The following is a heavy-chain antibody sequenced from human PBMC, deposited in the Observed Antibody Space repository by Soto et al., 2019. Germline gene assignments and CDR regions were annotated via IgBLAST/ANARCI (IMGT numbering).Heavy chain of an antibody. Sequence: GGSLRLSCAASGFDFSTHALTWVHQAPGKGLEWLSSITNTGITTHYADSVKGRFTISRENSRNTLHLQLNNLRVDDTAVYYCAKGFDYGDTKHIDHWGQGTTVTVSS. J-gene: IGHJ6*02. CDR3: AKGFDYGDTKHIDH. CDR1: GFDFSTHA. D-gene: IGHD4-17*01. V-gene: IGHV3-23*01. CDR2: ITNTGITT.